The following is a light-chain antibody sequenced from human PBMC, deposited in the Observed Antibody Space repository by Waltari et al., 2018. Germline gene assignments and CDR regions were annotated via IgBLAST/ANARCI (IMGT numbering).Light chain of an antibody. CDR2: TSN. CDR1: NSNIGTNN. V-gene: IGLV1-44*01. J-gene: IGLJ3*02. CDR3: VSWDDSLNGWV. Sequence: QSVLTQPPSTSGTPGPRVSTSCSGTNSNIGTNNVNWYQQVPGTAPKLLIYTSNQRPSGVPDRFSGSQSGTSASLAITGLQPEDEGDYYCVSWDDSLNGWVFGGGTKLTVL.